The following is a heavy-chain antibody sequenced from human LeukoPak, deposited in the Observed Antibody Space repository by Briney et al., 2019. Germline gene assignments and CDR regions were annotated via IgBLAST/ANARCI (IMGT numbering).Heavy chain of an antibody. CDR1: GYTFTSYD. D-gene: IGHD6-19*01. CDR3: ARVVAVAGDASDI. Sequence: ASVKVSCKASGYTFTSYDINWVRQATGQGLEWMGWMNPNSGNTGYAQKFQGRVTMTRNTSISTAYMELSSLRSEDTAVYYCARVVAVAGDASDIWGQGTMVTVSS. J-gene: IGHJ3*02. CDR2: MNPNSGNT. V-gene: IGHV1-8*01.